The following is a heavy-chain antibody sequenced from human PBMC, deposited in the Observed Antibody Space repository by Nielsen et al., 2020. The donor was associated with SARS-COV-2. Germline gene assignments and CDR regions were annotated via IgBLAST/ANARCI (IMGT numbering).Heavy chain of an antibody. V-gene: IGHV1-2*06. CDR3: ARQKNWNYAYFDY. Sequence: ASVKVSCTASGYTFTGYYMHWVRQAPGQGLEWMGRINPNSGGTNYAQKFQGRVTMTRDTSISTAYMELSRLRSDDTAVYYCARQKNWNYAYFDYWGQGTLVTVSS. D-gene: IGHD1-7*01. CDR1: GYTFTGYY. CDR2: INPNSGGT. J-gene: IGHJ4*02.